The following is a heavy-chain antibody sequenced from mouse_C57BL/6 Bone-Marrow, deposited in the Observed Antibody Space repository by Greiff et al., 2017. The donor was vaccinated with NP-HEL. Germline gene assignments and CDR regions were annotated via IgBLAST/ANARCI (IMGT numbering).Heavy chain of an antibody. Sequence: EVKLQESGGDLVKPGGSLKLSCAASGFTFSSYGMSWVRQTPDKRLEWVATISSGGSYTYYPDSVKGRFTISRDNAKNTLYLQMSSLKSEDTAMYYCARGPYSNYDYWGQGTTLTVSS. D-gene: IGHD2-5*01. CDR1: GFTFSSYG. CDR3: ARGPYSNYDY. J-gene: IGHJ2*01. CDR2: ISSGGSYT. V-gene: IGHV5-6*01.